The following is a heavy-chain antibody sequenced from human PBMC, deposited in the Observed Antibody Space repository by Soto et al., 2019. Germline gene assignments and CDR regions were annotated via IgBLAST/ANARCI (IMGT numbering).Heavy chain of an antibody. CDR2: IYYSGST. D-gene: IGHD2-15*01. CDR1: GGSISSYH. J-gene: IGHJ3*02. CDR3: ARVGYCSGGSCYDGAFDI. Sequence: TPALTCTLSGGSISSYHWSWIRQPPGKGLEWIGYIYYSGSTNYNPSLKSRVTLSVDTSKNQFSLKLSSVTAADTAVYYCARVGYCSGGSCYDGAFDIWGQGTMVTVSS. V-gene: IGHV4-59*01.